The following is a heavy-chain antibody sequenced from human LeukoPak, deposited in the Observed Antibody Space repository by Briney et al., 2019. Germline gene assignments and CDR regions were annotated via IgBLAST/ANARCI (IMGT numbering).Heavy chain of an antibody. V-gene: IGHV1-2*02. J-gene: IGHJ4*02. Sequence: ASVKVSCKASGFTFTGYYIHWVRQAPGQELEWMGYINPHSGGTNSPQKFQGRVTMTTDTSISAAYMELSSLISHDTAMYYCALEGNELLSKNFDYWGQGTLVTVSS. CDR2: INPHSGGT. D-gene: IGHD2-21*02. CDR3: ALEGNELLSKNFDY. CDR1: GFTFTGYY.